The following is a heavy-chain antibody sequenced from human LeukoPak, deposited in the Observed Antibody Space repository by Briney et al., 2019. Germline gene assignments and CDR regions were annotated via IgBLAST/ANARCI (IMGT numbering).Heavy chain of an antibody. D-gene: IGHD3-3*01. CDR1: GYTFTSYG. J-gene: IGHJ4*02. CDR2: ISAYNGNT. CDR3: ARDRAGRFGVVQFDY. V-gene: IGHV1-18*01. Sequence: ASVKVPCKASGYTFTSYGISWVRQAPGQGLEWMGWISAYNGNTNYAQKLQGRVTMTTDTSTSTAYMELRSLRSDDTAVYYCARDRAGRFGVVQFDYWGQGTLVTVSS.